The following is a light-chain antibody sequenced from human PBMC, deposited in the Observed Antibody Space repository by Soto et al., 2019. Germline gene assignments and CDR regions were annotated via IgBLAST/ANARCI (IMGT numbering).Light chain of an antibody. CDR2: AAS. Sequence: DIQMTQSPSSLSASVRDRVTITCRASQSINTYLNWYQQKPGKAPKLLIYAASSLQGGVPSRFSGSGSGTDYTLTISSLQPEDFATYYCQQSYSTPWTFGQGTKVEVK. V-gene: IGKV1-39*01. J-gene: IGKJ1*01. CDR1: QSINTY. CDR3: QQSYSTPWT.